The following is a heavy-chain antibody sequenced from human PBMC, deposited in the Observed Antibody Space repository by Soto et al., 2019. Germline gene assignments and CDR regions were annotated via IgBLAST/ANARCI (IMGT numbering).Heavy chain of an antibody. CDR3: ARGINYYDSGDDAFDI. V-gene: IGHV1-8*01. CDR1: GYTFTSYD. CDR2: MNPKSGNT. Sequence: QVQLVQSGAEVKKPGASVKVSCKASGYTFTSYDINWVRQATGQGLEWMGWMNPKSGNTGNAQKFQGRVTMTRNTSIRTAYKELSSLRSEDTAVYYCARGINYYDSGDDAFDIWGQGKMVTVSS. D-gene: IGHD3-10*01. J-gene: IGHJ3*02.